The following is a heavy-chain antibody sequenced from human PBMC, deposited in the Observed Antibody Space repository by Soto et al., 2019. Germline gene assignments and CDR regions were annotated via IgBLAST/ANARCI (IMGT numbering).Heavy chain of an antibody. CDR1: GGTVSSYA. Sequence: QLHLVQSGAEVKKAGSSVKVSCKASGGTVSSYAITWVRQAPAKGLEWMGVFIPIFVSAHYAPKFQGRITIAADESTSTDYMELSGLTSEDTAIYYCARDVSSDTTGFRGYDLWGQGTQVTVSS. CDR2: FIPIFVSA. CDR3: ARDVSSDTTGFRGYDL. D-gene: IGHD3-10*01. V-gene: IGHV1-69*01. J-gene: IGHJ4*02.